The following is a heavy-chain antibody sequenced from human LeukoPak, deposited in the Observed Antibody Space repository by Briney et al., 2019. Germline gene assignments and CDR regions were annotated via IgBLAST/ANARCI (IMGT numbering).Heavy chain of an antibody. J-gene: IGHJ4*02. Sequence: PSETLSLTCAVYGGSFSGYYWGWIRQPPGKGLEWIGEINHSGSTNYNPSLKSRVTISVDTSKNQFSLKLSSVTAADTAVYYCASGYCSGGSCYQFDYWGQGTLVTVSS. V-gene: IGHV4-34*01. CDR2: INHSGST. CDR3: ASGYCSGGSCYQFDY. D-gene: IGHD2-15*01. CDR1: GGSFSGYY.